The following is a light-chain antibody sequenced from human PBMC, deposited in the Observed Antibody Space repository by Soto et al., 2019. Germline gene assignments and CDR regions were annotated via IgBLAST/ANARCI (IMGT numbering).Light chain of an antibody. Sequence: QSVLTQPPSVSAAPRQRVTISCSRSSSNIENNAVNWYQQLPGKAPKLLIYYDDLLSSGVSDRFSGSKSGTSASLAISGLQAEDEADYYCSAWDDSLHGVVFGGGTKLTVL. CDR1: SSNIENNA. J-gene: IGLJ3*02. V-gene: IGLV1-36*01. CDR3: SAWDDSLHGVV. CDR2: YDD.